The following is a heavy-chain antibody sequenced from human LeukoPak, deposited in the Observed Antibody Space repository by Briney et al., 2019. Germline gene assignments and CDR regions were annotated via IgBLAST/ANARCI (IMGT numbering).Heavy chain of an antibody. CDR3: ARVGWANAFDI. J-gene: IGHJ3*02. CDR1: GFTFSSYG. V-gene: IGHV3-33*01. CDR2: IWYDGSNK. Sequence: GGSLRLSCAASGFTFSSYGMHWVRQAPGKGLEWVAVIWYDGSNKYYADSVKGRFTISRDNSKNTLYLQMNSLRAKDTAVYYCARVGWANAFDIWGQGTMVTVSS. D-gene: IGHD1-26*01.